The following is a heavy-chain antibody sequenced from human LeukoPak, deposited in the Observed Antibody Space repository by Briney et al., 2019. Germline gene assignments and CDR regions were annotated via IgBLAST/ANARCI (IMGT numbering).Heavy chain of an antibody. CDR3: ARGKSSVWPVGLCMDV. Sequence: ASVKVSCKASGYSFTNYYMHWVRQAPGQGLEWMGLINPSAGTTTYAQKLQGRVTVTRDTSTSTVYMDLSSLKSEDTAVYYCARGKSSVWPVGLCMDVWGQGTTVTVSS. CDR2: INPSAGTT. D-gene: IGHD6-19*01. V-gene: IGHV1-46*01. CDR1: GYSFTNYY. J-gene: IGHJ6*02.